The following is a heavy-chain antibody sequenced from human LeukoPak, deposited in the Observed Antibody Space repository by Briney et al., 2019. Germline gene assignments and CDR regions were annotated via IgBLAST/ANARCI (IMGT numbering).Heavy chain of an antibody. Sequence: SETLSLTCTVSGGSINSDYWSWIRQPPGKGLEWLGYIYYSGSTNYNPSLKSRVTISVDTSKKQLSLSLRSLTAADTAVYYCARAFMPYYFETSGYYLDSWGQGILVTVSS. CDR3: ARAFMPYYFETSGYYLDS. CDR2: IYYSGST. CDR1: GGSINSDY. D-gene: IGHD3-22*01. V-gene: IGHV4-59*01. J-gene: IGHJ5*01.